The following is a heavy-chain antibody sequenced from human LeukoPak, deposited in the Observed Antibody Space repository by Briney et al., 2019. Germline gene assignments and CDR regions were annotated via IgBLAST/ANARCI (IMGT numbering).Heavy chain of an antibody. D-gene: IGHD5-18*01. CDR2: IKSNSAGGTT. CDR1: GVSFSHAL. Sequence: GGSLRLSCEASGVSFSHALMTWVRQAPGKGLEWVGHIKSNSAGGTTDYPAPVKGRFTISRDDSKTTLYLQMNSLKTEDTAVYYCATEFYSNGYNNWGQGTLVTVSS. J-gene: IGHJ4*02. V-gene: IGHV3-15*01. CDR3: ATEFYSNGYNN.